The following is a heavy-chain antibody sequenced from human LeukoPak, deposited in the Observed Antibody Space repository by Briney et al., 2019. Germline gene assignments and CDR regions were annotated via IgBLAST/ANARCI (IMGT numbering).Heavy chain of an antibody. CDR2: ISAYNGNT. CDR1: GYTFTSYG. V-gene: IGHV1-18*01. Sequence: SVTVSCKASGYTFTSYGISWVRQAPGQGLEWMGWISAYNGNTHYAQKLQGRVTMTTDPSTNTAYTELRSLRSDDTAVYYCARDSAIDSSGPSGHFDYWGQGTLVTVSS. CDR3: ARDSAIDSSGPSGHFDY. J-gene: IGHJ4*02. D-gene: IGHD3-22*01.